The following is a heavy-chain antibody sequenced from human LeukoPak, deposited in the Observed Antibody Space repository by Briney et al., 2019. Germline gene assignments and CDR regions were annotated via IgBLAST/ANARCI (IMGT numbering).Heavy chain of an antibody. D-gene: IGHD4-17*01. CDR2: IYSSGST. V-gene: IGHV4-59*01. CDR3: ARVFYGDYGGGDAFDI. Sequence: SETLSLTCTVSGGSISSYYWSWIRQPPGKGLEWIGYIYSSGSTNYNPSLKRRVTISVDTSKNQFSLRLNSVTAADTAVYYCARVFYGDYGGGDAFDIWGRGTMVTVSS. CDR1: GGSISSYY. J-gene: IGHJ3*02.